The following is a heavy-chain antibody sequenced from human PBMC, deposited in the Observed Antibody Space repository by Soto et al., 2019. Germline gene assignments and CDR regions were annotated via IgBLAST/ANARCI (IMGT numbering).Heavy chain of an antibody. D-gene: IGHD6-6*01. J-gene: IGHJ6*02. Sequence: QVQLQESGPGLVKPSGTLSLTCAVSGGSISSSNWWSWVRQPPGKGLEWIGEIYHSGSTNYNSSLKSRVTISVDKSKNQFSLKLSSVTAADTAVYYCALDSSSSHGGLYYYAMDVWGQGTTVTVSS. CDR1: GGSISSSNW. V-gene: IGHV4-4*02. CDR3: ALDSSSSHGGLYYYAMDV. CDR2: IYHSGST.